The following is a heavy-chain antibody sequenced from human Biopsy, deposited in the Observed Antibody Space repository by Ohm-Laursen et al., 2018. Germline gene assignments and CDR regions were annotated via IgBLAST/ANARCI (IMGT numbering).Heavy chain of an antibody. CDR2: ISWNSNNI. J-gene: IGHJ4*02. D-gene: IGHD6-19*01. CDR3: AKDTFADLRGPSGWYGVDY. Sequence: SLRLSCSASGFTFNDYAMHWVRQAPGKGLEWVSGISWNSNNIVYADSVKGRFTISRDNARNSLYLQIKSLRTEDTAFYYCAKDTFADLRGPSGWYGVDYWGQGTMVTVSS. V-gene: IGHV3-9*01. CDR1: GFTFNDYA.